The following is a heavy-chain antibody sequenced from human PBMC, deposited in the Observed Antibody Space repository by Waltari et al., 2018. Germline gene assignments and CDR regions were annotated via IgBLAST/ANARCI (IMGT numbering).Heavy chain of an antibody. Sequence: QVQLVQSGAAVRKPGASVKVSCKASGYTFTTHATNWVRQAAGQGLEWMGWMNPSSGHTDYAQNFQGRVTMTRDTSISTAYMELTGLTSEDTAVYYCARRRAGAATPYNWYYPWGQGTPVTVSS. CDR1: GYTFTTHA. CDR3: ARRRAGAATPYNWYYP. CDR2: MNPSSGHT. J-gene: IGHJ5*02. V-gene: IGHV1-8*01. D-gene: IGHD2-15*01.